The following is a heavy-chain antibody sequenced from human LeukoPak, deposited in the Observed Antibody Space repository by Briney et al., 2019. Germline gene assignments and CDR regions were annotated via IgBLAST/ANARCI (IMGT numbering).Heavy chain of an antibody. D-gene: IGHD1-26*01. CDR3: ARGSGSYLDY. Sequence: NTSETLSLTCTVSGGSISSGDYYWSWIRQPPGKGLEWIGYIYYSGSTYYNPSLRSRVTISVDTSKNQFSLKLSSVTAADTAVYYCARGSGSYLDYWGQGTLVTVSS. CDR1: GGSISSGDYY. J-gene: IGHJ4*02. CDR2: IYYSGST. V-gene: IGHV4-30-4*08.